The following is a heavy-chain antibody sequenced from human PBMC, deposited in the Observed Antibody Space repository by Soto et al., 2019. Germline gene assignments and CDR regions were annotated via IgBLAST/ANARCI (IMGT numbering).Heavy chain of an antibody. CDR2: ISYDGSNK. Sequence: QVQLVESGGGVVQPGRSLRLSCAASGFTFSSYAMHWVRQAPGKGLEWVAVISYDGSNKYYADSVKGRFTISRDNSKNTLYLQMNSLRAEDMAVYYCASIVVVVAARGDYWGQGTLVTVSS. D-gene: IGHD2-15*01. V-gene: IGHV3-30-3*01. J-gene: IGHJ4*02. CDR1: GFTFSSYA. CDR3: ASIVVVVAARGDY.